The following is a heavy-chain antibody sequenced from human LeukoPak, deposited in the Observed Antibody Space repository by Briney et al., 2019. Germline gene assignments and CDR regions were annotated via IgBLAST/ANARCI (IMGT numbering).Heavy chain of an antibody. Sequence: GGSLRLSCAASGFTFSSYAMPWVRQAPGKGLEWVAVISYDGSNKYYADSVKGRFTISRDNSKNTLYLQMNSLRAEDTAVYYCARTERWPQPPGVFDYWGQGTLVTVSS. J-gene: IGHJ4*02. CDR3: ARTERWPQPPGVFDY. CDR1: GFTFSSYA. V-gene: IGHV3-30-3*01. CDR2: ISYDGSNK. D-gene: IGHD1-1*01.